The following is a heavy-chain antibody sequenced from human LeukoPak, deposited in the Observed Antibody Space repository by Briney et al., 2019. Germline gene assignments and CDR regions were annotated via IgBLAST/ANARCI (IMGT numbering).Heavy chain of an antibody. CDR2: IRNGGNDK. V-gene: IGHV3-30*02. J-gene: IGHJ5*01. CDR3: ANPPTVTKIRFDS. D-gene: IGHD4-17*01. CDR1: GFTFDCCG. Sequence: GGSLRLSCAASGFTFDCCGMHWVRQAPGKGLEWVAFIRNGGNDKYYADSVKGRFTISRDNSKNTLYLQMNSLRAEDTAVYYCANPPTVTKIRFDSWGQGTLVTVSS.